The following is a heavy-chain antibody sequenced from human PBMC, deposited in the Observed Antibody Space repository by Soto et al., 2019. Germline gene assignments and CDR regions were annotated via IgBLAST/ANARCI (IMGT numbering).Heavy chain of an antibody. CDR1: GESFSGFY. Sequence: SQTLSLTCAVYGESFSGFYWNWIRQPPGKGLEWIGEINHSGSTNYNPSLESRVTISVDTSKNQFSLKLTSVTAAETAVYYCARGGGRGTPVTTLNYWGKGTLVPVSS. CDR2: INHSGST. D-gene: IGHD4-17*01. V-gene: IGHV4-34*01. J-gene: IGHJ4*02. CDR3: ARGGGRGTPVTTLNY.